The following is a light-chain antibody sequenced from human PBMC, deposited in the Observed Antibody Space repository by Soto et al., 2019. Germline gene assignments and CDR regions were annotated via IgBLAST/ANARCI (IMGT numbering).Light chain of an antibody. Sequence: EIVRTQSPDTLSVSPGERATLSCRASQSVRSYLAWYQQRPGQGPRLLIYDAFTRADGIPARFSGSGFGTEFTLTITSLQSEDATVYYCQQYNDWPPITFGQGTRLEIK. CDR2: DAF. CDR1: QSVRSY. CDR3: QQYNDWPPIT. V-gene: IGKV3-15*01. J-gene: IGKJ5*01.